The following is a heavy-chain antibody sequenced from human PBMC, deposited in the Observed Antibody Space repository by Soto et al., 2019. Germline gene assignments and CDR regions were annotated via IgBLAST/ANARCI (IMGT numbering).Heavy chain of an antibody. CDR1: GGTFSSYA. Sequence: GASVKVSCKASGGTFSSYAISWVRQAPGQGLEWMGGIIPIFGTANYAQKFQGRVTITADESTSTAYMELSSLRSEDTAVYYCARPREAGKYYYGVDVWGQGTTVTVSS. D-gene: IGHD6-19*01. V-gene: IGHV1-69*13. J-gene: IGHJ6*02. CDR3: ARPREAGKYYYGVDV. CDR2: IIPIFGTA.